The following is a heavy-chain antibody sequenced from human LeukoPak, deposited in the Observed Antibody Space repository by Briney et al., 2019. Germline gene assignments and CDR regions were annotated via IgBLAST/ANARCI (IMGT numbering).Heavy chain of an antibody. Sequence: PSETLSLTCTVSGGFIRDSGYYWGWIRQPPGKGLEWIGTVFYSGRTYYNSSLQSRVTITVDMSKNQFALKLNSVSAADTAVYFCARDAAGEGRLVITWFDAWGQGTLVTVSS. CDR2: VFYSGRT. CDR1: GGFIRDSGYY. V-gene: IGHV4-39*06. D-gene: IGHD3-9*01. J-gene: IGHJ5*02. CDR3: ARDAAGEGRLVITWFDA.